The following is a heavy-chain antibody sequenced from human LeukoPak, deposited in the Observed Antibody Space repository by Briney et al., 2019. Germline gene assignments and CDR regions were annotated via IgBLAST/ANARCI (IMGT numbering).Heavy chain of an antibody. V-gene: IGHV4-59*01. D-gene: IGHD6-13*01. CDR2: IYDSGST. J-gene: IGHJ6*02. CDR3: ARDRGRTAAGTLGPYYYYGMDV. Sequence: SETLSLTCTVSGGSISSYYWSWIRQPPGKGLEWIGYIYDSGSTNYNPSLKSRVTISVDTSKNQFSLKLSSVTAADTAVYYCARDRGRTAAGTLGPYYYYGMDVWGQGTTVTVSS. CDR1: GGSISSYY.